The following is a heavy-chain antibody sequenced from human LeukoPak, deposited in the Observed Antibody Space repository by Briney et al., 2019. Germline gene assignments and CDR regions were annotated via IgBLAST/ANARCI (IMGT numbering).Heavy chain of an antibody. CDR2: IYHSGST. D-gene: IGHD5-12*01. CDR3: ARDRSGYVKNNWFDP. Sequence: SETLSLTCAVSGGSISSGGYSWSWIRQPPGKGLEWIGYIYHSGSTYYNPSLKSRVTISVDMSKNQFSLKLSSVTAADTAVYYCARDRSGYVKNNWFDPWGQGTLVTVSS. V-gene: IGHV4-30-2*05. CDR1: GGSISSGGYS. J-gene: IGHJ5*02.